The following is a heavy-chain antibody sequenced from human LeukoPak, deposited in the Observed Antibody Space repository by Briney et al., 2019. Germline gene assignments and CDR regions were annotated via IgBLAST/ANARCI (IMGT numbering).Heavy chain of an antibody. Sequence: SETLSLTCAVYGGSFSGYYWSWIRQPPGKGLEWIGEINHSGSTNYNPSLKSRVTISVDTSKNQFSLKLSSVTAADTAVYYCARSGYCSSTSCYFWFDPWGQGTLVTVSS. V-gene: IGHV4-34*01. D-gene: IGHD2-2*01. CDR1: GGSFSGYY. CDR2: INHSGST. J-gene: IGHJ5*02. CDR3: ARSGYCSSTSCYFWFDP.